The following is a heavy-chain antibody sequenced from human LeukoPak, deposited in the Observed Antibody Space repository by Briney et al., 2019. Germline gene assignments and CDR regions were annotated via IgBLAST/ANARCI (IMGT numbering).Heavy chain of an antibody. D-gene: IGHD6-6*01. CDR1: GFTFSSYS. J-gene: IGHJ4*02. V-gene: IGHV3-21*01. CDR3: ARDVMEAARPMYYFDY. Sequence: GGSLRLSCAASGFTFSSYSMNWVRQAPGKGLEWVSSISSSSSYIYYADSVKGRFTISRDNAKNSLYLQMNSLRAEDTAVYYCARDVMEAARPMYYFDYWGQGTLVTVSS. CDR2: ISSSSSYI.